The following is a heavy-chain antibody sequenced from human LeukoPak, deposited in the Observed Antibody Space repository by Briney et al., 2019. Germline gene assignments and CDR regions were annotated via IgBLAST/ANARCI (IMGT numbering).Heavy chain of an antibody. Sequence: GESLKISCQVSGYSFINYWIGWVRQMPGKGVESMGIIYPADSDTTYSPSFQGYVTISADKSISPVYLQWSSMKPSDTAMYYCARQSRDGSKTRGYYFDYWGQGTLVTVSS. J-gene: IGHJ4*02. V-gene: IGHV5-51*01. CDR3: ARQSRDGSKTRGYYFDY. CDR2: IYPADSDT. CDR1: GYSFINYW. D-gene: IGHD3-10*01.